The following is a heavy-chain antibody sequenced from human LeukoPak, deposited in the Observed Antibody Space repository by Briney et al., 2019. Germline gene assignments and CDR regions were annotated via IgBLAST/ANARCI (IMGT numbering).Heavy chain of an antibody. V-gene: IGHV4-39*07. J-gene: IGHJ6*02. CDR3: ARGMSSSWYYYYYYGMDV. Sequence: SETLSLTCTVSGGSISSSSYYWGWIRQPPGKGLEWIGSIYYSGSTYYNPSLRSRVTISVDTSKNQFSLKLSSVTAADTAVYYCARGMSSSWYYYYYYGMDVWGQGTTVTVSS. D-gene: IGHD6-13*01. CDR1: GGSISSSSYY. CDR2: IYYSGST.